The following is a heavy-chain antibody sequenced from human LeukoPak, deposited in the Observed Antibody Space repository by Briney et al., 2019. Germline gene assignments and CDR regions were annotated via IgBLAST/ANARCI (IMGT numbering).Heavy chain of an antibody. Sequence: SETLSLTCTVSGDSISSSSFYWGWIRQPPGKGLEWIGTIYYTGSTYYNPSLKSRVTISVDTSKNHFSLRLSSVTAADTAVYYCARYGTLGIVGAEFDYWGQGTLVTVSS. J-gene: IGHJ4*02. CDR1: GDSISSSSFY. V-gene: IGHV4-39*01. CDR3: ARYGTLGIVGAEFDY. D-gene: IGHD7-27*01. CDR2: IYYTGST.